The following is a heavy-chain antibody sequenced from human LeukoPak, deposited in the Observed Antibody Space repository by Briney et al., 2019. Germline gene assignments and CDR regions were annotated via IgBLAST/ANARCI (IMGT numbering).Heavy chain of an antibody. CDR3: AGDYEGNLAFDI. J-gene: IGHJ3*02. Sequence: GGSLRLSCAASGFTFSSYEMNWVRQAPGKGLEWVSSISSSSTYIYYADSLEGRFTISRDNVRNSLYLQMNSLRAEDTAVYYCAGDYEGNLAFDIWGQGTMVTVSS. V-gene: IGHV3-21*01. CDR1: GFTFSSYE. D-gene: IGHD4-23*01. CDR2: ISSSSTYI.